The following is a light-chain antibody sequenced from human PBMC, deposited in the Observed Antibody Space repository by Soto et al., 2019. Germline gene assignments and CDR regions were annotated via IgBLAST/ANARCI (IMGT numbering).Light chain of an antibody. V-gene: IGKV1-39*01. CDR1: QSISRR. CDR2: DIS. CDR3: QQSNSTPLT. J-gene: IGKJ4*01. Sequence: DIQMTQSPSSLSASVGDRVTITCRASQSISRRLNWFQQKPGKAPKLLIYDISSLQSGVPSRFSGSGSGTDFTLTISSLQPEDFATYYCQQSNSTPLTFGGGTTVEIK.